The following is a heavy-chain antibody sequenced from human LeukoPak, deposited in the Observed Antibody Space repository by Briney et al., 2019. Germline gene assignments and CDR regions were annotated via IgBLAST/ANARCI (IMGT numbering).Heavy chain of an antibody. Sequence: SETLSLTCTVSGGSLRSYYWSWIRQPPGKGLEWSGYIFYSGSTNYNPSIKSRVTMSVDTSKNQFSLKLSSVTAADAAVYYCARLIRGYSYGSHYYYYYGMDVWGQGATVTVSS. CDR1: GGSLRSYY. J-gene: IGHJ6*02. CDR2: IFYSGST. D-gene: IGHD5-18*01. CDR3: ARLIRGYSYGSHYYYYYGMDV. V-gene: IGHV4-59*08.